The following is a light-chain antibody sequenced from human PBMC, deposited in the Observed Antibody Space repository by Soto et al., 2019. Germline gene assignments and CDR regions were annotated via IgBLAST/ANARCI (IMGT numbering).Light chain of an antibody. Sequence: QLVLTQPPSVSGAPGQRVIISCTGSRSNIGATYGVHWYQQLPGTAPKLLIYANTFRSSGVPDRFSASKSGTSASLAITGLQAEDEADYYCQSYDSSLSGWVFGGGTKLTVL. CDR3: QSYDSSLSGWV. V-gene: IGLV1-40*01. CDR1: RSNIGATYG. J-gene: IGLJ3*02. CDR2: ANT.